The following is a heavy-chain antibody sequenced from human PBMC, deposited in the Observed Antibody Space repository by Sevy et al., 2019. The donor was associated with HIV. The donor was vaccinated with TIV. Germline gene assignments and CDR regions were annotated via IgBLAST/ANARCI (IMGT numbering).Heavy chain of an antibody. CDR3: AGRRPVTTVIDY. CDR1: GYSFTSYW. D-gene: IGHD4-17*01. CDR2: IYPADSDP. V-gene: IGHV5-51*01. Sequence: GESLKISCKGSGYSFTSYWIGWVRQMPGKGLEWMGIIYPADSDPRYSPSFQGQVTISADKSISTAYLQWSSLKASDAAMYYCAGRRPVTTVIDYWGQGTLVTVSS. J-gene: IGHJ4*02.